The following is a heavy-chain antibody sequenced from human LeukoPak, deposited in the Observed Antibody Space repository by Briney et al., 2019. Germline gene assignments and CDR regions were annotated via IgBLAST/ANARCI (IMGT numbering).Heavy chain of an antibody. V-gene: IGHV4-34*01. CDR2: INHSGST. Sequence: SETLSLTCAVYGGSFSGYYWSWIRQPPGKGLEWIGEINHSGSTNYNPSLKSRVTISVDTSKNQFSLKLSSVTAADTAVYYCARATSSYSSGWLQGTDIYYMDVGGKGTTVTISS. J-gene: IGHJ6*03. D-gene: IGHD6-19*01. CDR3: ARATSSYSSGWLQGTDIYYMDV. CDR1: GGSFSGYY.